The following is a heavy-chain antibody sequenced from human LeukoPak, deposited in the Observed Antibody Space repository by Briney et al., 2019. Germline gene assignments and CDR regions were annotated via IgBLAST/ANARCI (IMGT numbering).Heavy chain of an antibody. Sequence: PGGSLRLSCAASGFTFSSYRMNWVRQAPGKGLEWVSYISSSSSTIYYADSVKGRFTISRDNAKNSLYLQMNSLRAEDTAVYYCARESRDYVWGSYRHPRLDYWGQGTLVTVSS. CDR1: GFTFSSYR. V-gene: IGHV3-48*01. CDR2: ISSSSSTI. J-gene: IGHJ4*02. CDR3: ARESRDYVWGSYRHPRLDY. D-gene: IGHD3-16*02.